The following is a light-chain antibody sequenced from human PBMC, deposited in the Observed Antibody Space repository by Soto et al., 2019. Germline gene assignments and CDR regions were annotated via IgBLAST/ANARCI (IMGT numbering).Light chain of an antibody. CDR2: EVS. J-gene: IGLJ2*01. Sequence: QSVLTQPPSASGSPGLSVTISCTGTSSDVGGYNFVSWYQQHPGKAPKLMIYEVSERPSGVPDRFSGSKSGNTASLTVSGLQADDEADYYCTSYAGSNIPVVFGGGTKVTVL. CDR3: TSYAGSNIPVV. V-gene: IGLV2-8*01. CDR1: SSDVGGYNF.